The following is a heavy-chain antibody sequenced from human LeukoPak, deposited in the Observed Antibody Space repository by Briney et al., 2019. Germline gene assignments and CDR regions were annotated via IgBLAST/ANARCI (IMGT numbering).Heavy chain of an antibody. V-gene: IGHV3-7*04. CDR3: ARDTEATTFDY. CDR2: IKQDGSDE. CDR1: GFTFSNYW. J-gene: IGHJ4*02. D-gene: IGHD5-24*01. Sequence: PGGSLRLSCAASGFTFSNYWMSWVRQAPGKGLEWVANIKQDGSDEYYVDSVKGRFTISRDNAKNSLYLQMNSLRAEDTAVYYCARDTEATTFDYWGQGTVVTVSS.